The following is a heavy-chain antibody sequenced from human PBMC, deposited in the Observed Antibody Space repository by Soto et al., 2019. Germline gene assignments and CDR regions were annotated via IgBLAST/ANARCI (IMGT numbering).Heavy chain of an antibody. V-gene: IGHV3-23*01. CDR2: ISGSGGST. CDR1: GFTFSRYA. CDR3: AKDGLGAYSYGSYYFDY. Sequence: EVQLLESGGGLVQPGGCLRLSCAASGFTFSRYAMSWVRQAPGKGLEWVSTISGSGGSTYSADSVKGRFTISRDNSKNTLYLQMNSLRAEDTAVYYCAKDGLGAYSYGSYYFDYWGQGTLVTVSS. J-gene: IGHJ4*02. D-gene: IGHD5-18*01.